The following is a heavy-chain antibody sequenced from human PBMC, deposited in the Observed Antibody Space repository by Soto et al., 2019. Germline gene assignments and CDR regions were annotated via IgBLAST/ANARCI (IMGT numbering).Heavy chain of an antibody. CDR1: FTFSMYS. CDR3: TRDQGGSYDSWFDP. CDR2: ISSGGSYI. J-gene: IGHJ5*02. Sequence: EVQVVESGGGLVQPGGSLRLSCSFTFSMYSMNWVRQAPGQGLEWVASISSGGSYIKYADSVKGRFTISRDNAKNSVSLQRNSLRVDDTAVYFCTRDQGGSYDSWFDPWGQGTLGTVSS. V-gene: IGHV3-21*01. D-gene: IGHD1-26*01.